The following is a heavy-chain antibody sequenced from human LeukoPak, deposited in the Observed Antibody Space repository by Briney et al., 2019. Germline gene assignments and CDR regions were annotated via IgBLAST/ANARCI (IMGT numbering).Heavy chain of an antibody. CDR3: ARGLRGVGASF. CDR1: GGSFSGYY. CDR2: INHSGST. D-gene: IGHD1-26*01. Sequence: SETLSLTCAVYGGSFSGYYWSWIRQPPGKGLEWIGEINHSGSTNYNPSLKSRVTISVDTSKNQFSLKLSSVTAADTAVYYCARGLRGVGASFWGQEPWSPSPQ. J-gene: IGHJ4*01. V-gene: IGHV4-34*01.